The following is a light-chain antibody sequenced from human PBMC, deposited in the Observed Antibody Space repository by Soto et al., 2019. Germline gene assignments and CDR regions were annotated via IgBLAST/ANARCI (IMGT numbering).Light chain of an antibody. V-gene: IGKV1-39*01. CDR1: QSISSN. J-gene: IGKJ1*01. CDR2: AAS. CDR3: QQSHSSTWT. Sequence: DIQMTQSPSSLSASVGDRVTITCRASQSISSNLNWYQQKPGKATRLLIYAASSLQGGVSSRFSGSGSGTDFTLTISSLQPEDFATYYCQQSHSSTWTFGQGTKVDIK.